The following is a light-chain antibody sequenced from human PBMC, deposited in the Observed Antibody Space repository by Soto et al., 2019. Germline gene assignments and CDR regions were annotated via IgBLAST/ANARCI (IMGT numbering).Light chain of an antibody. J-gene: IGKJ1*01. CDR2: KAS. Sequence: DIQMTQSPSTLSASVGDRVTITCRASQSISSWLAWYQQKPGKAPKLLVYKASSLESGVPSRFSGSGSGTEFTLTISSLQPDDFAAYCCQQYSSTPWTFGQGTKVEIK. CDR1: QSISSW. V-gene: IGKV1-5*03. CDR3: QQYSSTPWT.